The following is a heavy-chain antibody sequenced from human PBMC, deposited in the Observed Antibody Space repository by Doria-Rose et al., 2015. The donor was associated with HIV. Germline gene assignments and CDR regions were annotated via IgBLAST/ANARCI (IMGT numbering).Heavy chain of an antibody. CDR1: GFSFESYA. V-gene: IGHV3-9*01. CDR2: ISWDSGAK. Sequence: VQLVQSGGGLVQPGRSLRLSRVGSGFSFESYAMHWVRLAPGKGLEWVAGISWDSGAKGNADSVEGRFTISRGNAKKSVYLEMRSLRPEDTAFYYCAKAPIIGPKYSFYMDVWGKGTAVTVSS. CDR3: AKAPIIGPKYSFYMDV. D-gene: IGHD2-21*01. J-gene: IGHJ6*03.